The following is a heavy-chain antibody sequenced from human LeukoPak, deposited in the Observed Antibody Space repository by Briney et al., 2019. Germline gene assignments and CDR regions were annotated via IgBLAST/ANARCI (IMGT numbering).Heavy chain of an antibody. CDR3: ARRASGSYYVVHRLEYYFDY. Sequence: TGGSLRLSCAASGFTFSSYSMNWVRQAPGKGLEWVSYISSSSSTIYYADSVKGRFTISRDNAKNSLYLQMNSLRDEDTAVYYCARRASGSYYVVHRLEYYFDYWGQGTLVTVSS. CDR2: ISSSSSTI. CDR1: GFTFSSYS. J-gene: IGHJ4*02. V-gene: IGHV3-48*02. D-gene: IGHD1-26*01.